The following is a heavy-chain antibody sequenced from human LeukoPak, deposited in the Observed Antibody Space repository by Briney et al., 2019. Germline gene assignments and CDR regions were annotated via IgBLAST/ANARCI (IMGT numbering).Heavy chain of an antibody. V-gene: IGHV4-39*01. CDR2: IYYSGST. CDR3: ARVVQSTDSSGFYLPEYFQH. Sequence: SETLSLTCTVSGGSISSSSYYWGWIRQPPGKGLEWIGSIYYSGSTYYNPSLKSRVTISVDTSKNQFSLKLSSVTAADTAVYYCARVVQSTDSSGFYLPEYFQHWGQGTLVTVSS. CDR1: GGSISSSSYY. D-gene: IGHD3-22*01. J-gene: IGHJ1*01.